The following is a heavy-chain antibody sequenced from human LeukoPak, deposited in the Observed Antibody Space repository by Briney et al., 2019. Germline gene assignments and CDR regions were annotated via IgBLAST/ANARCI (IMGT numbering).Heavy chain of an antibody. J-gene: IGHJ6*03. V-gene: IGHV4-34*01. CDR1: GGSFSGYY. CDR2: INHSGST. Sequence: SETLSLTCAVYGGSFSGYYWSWIRQPPGKGLEWIGEINHSGSTNYNPSLKSRVTISVDTSKNQFSLKLSSVTTADTAVYYCAGQLWANYYYYYMDVWGKGTTVTVSS. CDR3: AGQLWANYYYYYMDV. D-gene: IGHD5-18*01.